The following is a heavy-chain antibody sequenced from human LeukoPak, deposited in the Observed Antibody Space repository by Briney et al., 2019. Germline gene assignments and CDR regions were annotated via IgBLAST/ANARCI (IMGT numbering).Heavy chain of an antibody. D-gene: IGHD5-24*01. J-gene: IGHJ4*02. CDR3: ARAMATTTFDY. V-gene: IGHV3-21*01. CDR1: GFTISSYS. Sequence: GGSLRLSCAASGFTISSYSMNWVRQAPGKGLEWVSSISSSSSYIYYADSVKGRFTISRDNAKNSLYLQMNSLRAEDTAVYYCARAMATTTFDYWGQGTLVTVSS. CDR2: ISSSSSYI.